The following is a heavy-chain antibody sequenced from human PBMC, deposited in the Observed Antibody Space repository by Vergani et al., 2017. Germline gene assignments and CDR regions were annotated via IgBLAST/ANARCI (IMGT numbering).Heavy chain of an antibody. CDR1: GFTFDDYA. D-gene: IGHD3-9*01. V-gene: IGHV3-43D*04. CDR2: ISWDGGST. CDR3: AKVGYYDILTGYYYYYYMDV. Sequence: EVQLVESGGVVVQPGGSLRLSCAASGFTFDDYAMHWVRQDPGKGLEWVSLISWDGGSTYYADSVKGRFTISRDNSKNSLYLQMNSLSAEDTALYYCAKVGYYDILTGYYYYYYMDVWGKGTTVTVSS. J-gene: IGHJ6*03.